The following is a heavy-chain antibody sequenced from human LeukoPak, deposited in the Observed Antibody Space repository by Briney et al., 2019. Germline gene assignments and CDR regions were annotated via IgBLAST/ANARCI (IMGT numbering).Heavy chain of an antibody. CDR1: GGSFSGYY. Sequence: SETLSLTCAVYGGSFSGYYWSWIRQPPGKGLEWIGEINYSGSTNYNPSLKSRVTISVDTSKNQFSLKLSSVTAADTAVYYCARDPGYSSGWYLGYFDLWGRGTLVTVSS. V-gene: IGHV4-34*01. J-gene: IGHJ2*01. CDR3: ARDPGYSSGWYLGYFDL. CDR2: INYSGST. D-gene: IGHD6-19*01.